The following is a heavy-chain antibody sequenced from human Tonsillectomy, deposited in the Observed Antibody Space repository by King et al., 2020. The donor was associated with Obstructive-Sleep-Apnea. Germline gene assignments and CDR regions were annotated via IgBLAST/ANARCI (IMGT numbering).Heavy chain of an antibody. V-gene: IGHV3-72*01. D-gene: IGHD1-26*01. CDR3: AKDLGSPIVGTQ. J-gene: IGHJ4*02. CDR2: IKNKDNKYTT. Sequence: EVQLVESGGGLVQTGGSLRLSCAASGFTFREHYMDWVRQAPGKGPEWVGRIKNKDNKYTTEYAASVKGRFTISRDDSQNSLYLQMNSLRTEDTAVYYCAKDLGSPIVGTQWGQGTPVTV. CDR1: GFTFREHY.